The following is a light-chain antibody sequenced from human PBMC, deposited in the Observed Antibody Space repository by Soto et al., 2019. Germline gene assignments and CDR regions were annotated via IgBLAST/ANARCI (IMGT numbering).Light chain of an antibody. V-gene: IGKV1-5*01. Sequence: DIQMTQTPSTQSASVGDTVTITCRASQSINTWLAWHQQKPGKAPKLLISDASTLESGVPSRFSGSGSGTDFTLTINSLQPDDFATYYCQQYNSYSPLFGQGTKVEIK. J-gene: IGKJ1*01. CDR2: DAS. CDR3: QQYNSYSPL. CDR1: QSINTW.